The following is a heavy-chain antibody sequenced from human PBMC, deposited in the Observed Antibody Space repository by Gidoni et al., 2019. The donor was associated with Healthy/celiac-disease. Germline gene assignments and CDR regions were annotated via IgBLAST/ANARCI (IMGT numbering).Heavy chain of an antibody. CDR3: ASGRGTRYYYYGMDV. J-gene: IGHJ6*02. D-gene: IGHD1-1*01. Sequence: QVQLQQWGAGLLKPSETLSLTCAVYGGSFSGYYWSWIRQPPGKVLEWIGEINHSGSTNYNPSLKSRVTISVDTSKNQFSLKLSSVTAADTAVYYCASGRGTRYYYYGMDVWGQGTTVTVSS. CDR1: GGSFSGYY. V-gene: IGHV4-34*01. CDR2: INHSGST.